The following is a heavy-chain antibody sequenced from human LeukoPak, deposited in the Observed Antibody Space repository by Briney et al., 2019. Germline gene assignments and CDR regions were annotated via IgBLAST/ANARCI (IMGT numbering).Heavy chain of an antibody. CDR2: IYTSGST. V-gene: IGHV4-61*02. D-gene: IGHD6-13*01. CDR1: GGSISSGGYY. J-gene: IGHJ4*02. CDR3: AAGYSSIIDY. Sequence: SETLSLTCTVSGGSISSGGYYWSWIRQPAGKGLEWIGRIYTSGSTNYNPSLKSRVTMSVDTSKNQFSLKLSSVTAADTAVYYCAAGYSSIIDYWGQGTLVTVSS.